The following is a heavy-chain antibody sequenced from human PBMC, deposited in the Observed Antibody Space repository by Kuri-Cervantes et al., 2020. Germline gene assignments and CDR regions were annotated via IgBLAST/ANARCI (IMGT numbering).Heavy chain of an antibody. J-gene: IGHJ3*01. Sequence: GAFLKISWASSGFDLNNYDKKLVRQAAGKGLEWSSFITTTSNTIHYADSVKGRFTTFRDKAKNSLYLQMNSLRAEDTAVYSCVGVRRGGSFDAWGPGTMVTVSS. CDR2: ITTTSNTI. V-gene: IGHV3-48*01. CDR1: GFDLNNYD. CDR3: VGVRRGGSFDA. D-gene: IGHD3-10*01.